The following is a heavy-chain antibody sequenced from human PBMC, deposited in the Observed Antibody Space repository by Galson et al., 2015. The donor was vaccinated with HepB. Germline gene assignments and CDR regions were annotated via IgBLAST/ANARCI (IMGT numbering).Heavy chain of an antibody. V-gene: IGHV3-30*18. CDR1: GFTFSSYG. CDR2: ISYDGSNK. Sequence: SLRLSCAASGFTFSSYGMHWVRQAPGKGLEWVAVISYDGSNKYYADSVKGRFTISRDNSKNTLYLQMNSLRPEDTAVYHCVKAGGYCSDGHCYGNYWGQGTLVTVSS. J-gene: IGHJ4*02. CDR3: VKAGGYCSDGHCYGNY. D-gene: IGHD2-15*01.